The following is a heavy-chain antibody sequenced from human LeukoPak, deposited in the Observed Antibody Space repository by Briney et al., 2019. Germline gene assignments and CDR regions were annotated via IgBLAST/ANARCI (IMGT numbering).Heavy chain of an antibody. J-gene: IGHJ4*02. CDR3: ARDTPSSGYYRAFYC. CDR1: GFTFSDYY. CDR2: ITSSSSYT. V-gene: IGHV3-11*05. D-gene: IGHD3-22*01. Sequence: GGSLRLSCAASGFTFSDYYMSWIRQAPGKGLEWVSYITSSSSYTNYADSVKGRFTISRDNAKNSLYLQMNSLRAEDTAVYYCARDTPSSGYYRAFYCWGQGTLVT.